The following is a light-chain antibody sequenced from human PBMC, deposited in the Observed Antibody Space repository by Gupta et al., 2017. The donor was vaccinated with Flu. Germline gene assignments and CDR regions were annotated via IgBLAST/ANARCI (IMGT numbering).Light chain of an antibody. Sequence: PSSLSASVGDRVTITCRASQGIRNDLGWYQQKPGKAPKLLISGASTLQSGVPSRFSGSGSGTDFTLTISSLHPEDFATYYCRQDDNYPRTFGQGTKVEIK. CDR1: QGIRND. CDR3: RQDDNYPRT. J-gene: IGKJ1*01. CDR2: GAS. V-gene: IGKV1-6*01.